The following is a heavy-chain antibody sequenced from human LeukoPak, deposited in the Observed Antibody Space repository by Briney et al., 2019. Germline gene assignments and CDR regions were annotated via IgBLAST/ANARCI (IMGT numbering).Heavy chain of an antibody. J-gene: IGHJ4*02. CDR2: IGTAGDT. V-gene: IGHV3-13*01. CDR3: ARDADSSGPNSGY. D-gene: IGHD3-22*01. Sequence: GGSLRLSCAASGFTFSSYDMHWVRQATGKGLEWVSAIGTAGDTYYPGSVKGRCTISRENAKNSLYLQMNSLRAEDTAVYYCARDADSSGPNSGYWGQGTLVTVSS. CDR1: GFTFSSYD.